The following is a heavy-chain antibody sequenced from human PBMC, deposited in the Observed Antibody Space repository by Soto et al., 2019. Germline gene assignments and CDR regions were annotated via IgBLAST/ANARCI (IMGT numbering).Heavy chain of an antibody. V-gene: IGHV4-39*01. CDR2: VYFTGST. J-gene: IGHJ5*02. CDR3: AVFSDHEWEHPIDL. Sequence: KTSETLSLTCSVSGGSISSDTYYWAWIRQPPGKGLEWIGSVYFTGSTYYTPSLKYRLAISVDTSRNQFSLKMDSVTAADTAVYYCAVFSDHEWEHPIDLWGPGALVTVSS. CDR1: GGSISSDTYY. D-gene: IGHD1-26*01.